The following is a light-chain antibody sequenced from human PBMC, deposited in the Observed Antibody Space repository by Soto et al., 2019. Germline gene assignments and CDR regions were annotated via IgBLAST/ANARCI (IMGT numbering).Light chain of an antibody. CDR3: QHPATSPSP. Sequence: PGPLSLTSGWGATRSSRASQSISGTYLAWYQQKPGQAPRLLIYSASTRATGIPDRFSGSGSGTDFTLTISRPEPDDFAVYHCQHPATSPSPFGRGTKVDIK. CDR1: QSISGTY. V-gene: IGKV3-20*01. J-gene: IGKJ1*01. CDR2: SAS.